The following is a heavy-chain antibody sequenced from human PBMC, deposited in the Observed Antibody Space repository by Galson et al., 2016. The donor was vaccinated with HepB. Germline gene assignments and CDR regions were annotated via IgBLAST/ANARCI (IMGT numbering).Heavy chain of an antibody. CDR1: GFIFRGYG. Sequence: SLRLSCAGSGFIFRGYGMHWVRQAPGKGLEWVAADSMDGRRKFYADSVRGRFTISRDNSNNMLFLQMDSLRPDDTAVYYCAKRHEYCPPVGCSVDYLGQGTLVSVSS. D-gene: IGHD2/OR15-2a*01. CDR3: AKRHEYCPPVGCSVDY. J-gene: IGHJ4*02. CDR2: DSMDGRRK. V-gene: IGHV3-30*18.